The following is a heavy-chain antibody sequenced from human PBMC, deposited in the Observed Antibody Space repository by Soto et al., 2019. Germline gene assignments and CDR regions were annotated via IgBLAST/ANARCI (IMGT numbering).Heavy chain of an antibody. CDR2: INAGNGNT. V-gene: IGHV1-3*01. CDR1: GCALTSYG. Sequence: VASLNVSCKDIGCALTSYGMHWVLQAPGQRLEWMGWINAGNGNTKYSQKFQGRVTITRDTSASTAYMELSSLRSEDTAVYSCASLNDYSNYGMGVCVQGTTVTVS. CDR3: ASLNDYSNYGMGV. D-gene: IGHD4-4*01. J-gene: IGHJ6*02.